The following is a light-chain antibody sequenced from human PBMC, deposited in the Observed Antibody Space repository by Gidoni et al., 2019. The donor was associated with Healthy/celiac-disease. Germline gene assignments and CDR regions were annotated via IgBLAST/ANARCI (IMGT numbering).Light chain of an antibody. CDR2: EVS. CDR3: SSYTSSSTYV. J-gene: IGLJ1*01. CDR1: SSDVGGYNY. Sequence: QSALTQPASVSGSPGQSITISCTGTSSDVGGYNYVSWYQQHPGKAPKLMIYEVSNRPSGVSNRFSGSKSGNTASLTISGLQADDEADYYCSSYTSSSTYVFVTGTTVTVL. V-gene: IGLV2-14*01.